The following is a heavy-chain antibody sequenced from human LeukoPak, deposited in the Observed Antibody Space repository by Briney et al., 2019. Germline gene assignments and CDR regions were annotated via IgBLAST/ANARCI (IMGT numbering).Heavy chain of an antibody. D-gene: IGHD1-14*01. CDR3: ARQPPQYYGMDV. CDR2: IYTSGST. J-gene: IGHJ6*02. CDR1: GVSFSNYY. V-gene: IGHV4-4*07. Sequence: SETLSLTCTVSGVSFSNYYGSWLRQPAGKGLEWIGRIYTSGSTNYNPSVKSRVTMSVYTSNNQFSLKLTSVTAADTAVYYCARQPPQYYGMDVWGQGTTVTVSS.